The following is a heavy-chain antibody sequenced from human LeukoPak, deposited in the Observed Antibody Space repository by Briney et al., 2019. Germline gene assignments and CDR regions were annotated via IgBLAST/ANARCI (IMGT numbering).Heavy chain of an antibody. CDR1: GFTFSSYW. J-gene: IGHJ4*02. Sequence: GGSLRLSCAASGFTFSSYWMSWVGQAPGKGLGWVANIKQDGSEKYYVDSVKGRFTISRDNAKNSLYLQMNSLRAEYTAVYYCARETSTEMGYDYWGQGTLVTVSS. CDR3: ARETSTEMGYDY. CDR2: IKQDGSEK. V-gene: IGHV3-7*01. D-gene: IGHD5-24*01.